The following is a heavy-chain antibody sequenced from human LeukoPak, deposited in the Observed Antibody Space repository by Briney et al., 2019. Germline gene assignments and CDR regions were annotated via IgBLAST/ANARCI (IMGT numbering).Heavy chain of an antibody. Sequence: SVKVSCKASEGTCSSYAISWVRQAPGQGLEWMGRIIPIFGIANYAQKFQGRVTITADQSTSTAYMELSSLRSEDTAVYYCARDLEGGNEGWGQGTLVTVSS. D-gene: IGHD4-23*01. CDR3: ARDLEGGNEG. CDR1: EGTCSSYA. CDR2: IIPIFGIA. V-gene: IGHV1-69*04. J-gene: IGHJ4*02.